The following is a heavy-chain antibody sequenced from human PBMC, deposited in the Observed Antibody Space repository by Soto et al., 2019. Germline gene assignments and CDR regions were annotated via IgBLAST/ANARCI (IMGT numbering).Heavy chain of an antibody. CDR1: GDSISTYN. V-gene: IGHV4-59*01. Sequence: QGQLQESGPGLVKPSETLSLTCTVSGDSISTYNWGWIRQPPGEGLEWIGCIYYSGVTNYNPSLKSRVTISVDTPKNQLSLKLNSVTAADTAVYYCARVAADIASWLDPWGQGTLVTVSS. J-gene: IGHJ5*02. CDR2: IYYSGVT. CDR3: ARVAADIASWLDP. D-gene: IGHD5-12*01.